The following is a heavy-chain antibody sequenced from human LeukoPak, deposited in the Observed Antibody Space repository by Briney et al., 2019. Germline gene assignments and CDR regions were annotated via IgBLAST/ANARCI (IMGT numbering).Heavy chain of an antibody. V-gene: IGHV3-74*01. CDR2: INSDGTNI. D-gene: IGHD2-2*01. J-gene: IGHJ4*02. CDR1: GFSFSNYW. CDR3: ARDAYADFDY. Sequence: GGSLRLSCAASGFSFSNYWMHWVRQAPGKGLVWVSRINSDGTNIRYADSVKGRFTISRDNAKNTLYLQMNSLRAEDTAVYHCARDAYADFDYWGQGTLVTVSS.